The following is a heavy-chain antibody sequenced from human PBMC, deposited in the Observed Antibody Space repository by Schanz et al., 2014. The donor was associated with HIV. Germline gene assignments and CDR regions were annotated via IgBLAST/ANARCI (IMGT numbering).Heavy chain of an antibody. CDR1: GYTFSDHY. CDR3: ARTHYSVVSSRAMDV. Sequence: QVQLVQSGAEVKKPGASVKVSCKASGYTFSDHYMHWGRQATGQGLEWMGWMNPNSGNTGYAQKFQGRVTMTRNTSINTAYMELSSLRSEDTAVYYCARTHYSVVSSRAMDVWGQGTTVTVSS. J-gene: IGHJ6*02. V-gene: IGHV1-8*02. CDR2: MNPNSGNT. D-gene: IGHD2-15*01.